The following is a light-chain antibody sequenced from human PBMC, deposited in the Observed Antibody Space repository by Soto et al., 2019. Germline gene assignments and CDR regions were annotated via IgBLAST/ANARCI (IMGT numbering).Light chain of an antibody. J-gene: IGLJ1*01. CDR2: DNY. CDR1: RSNIGNNF. Sequence: QSVLTQPPSVSAAPGQEVTISCSGSRSNIGNNFVSWYQQFPGTAPTLLIYDNYKRTSGITDRISGSKSGTSATLGITGLQAGDAADYYCGTWDSSLNGYVFGPGTKVTVL. CDR3: GTWDSSLNGYV. V-gene: IGLV1-51*01.